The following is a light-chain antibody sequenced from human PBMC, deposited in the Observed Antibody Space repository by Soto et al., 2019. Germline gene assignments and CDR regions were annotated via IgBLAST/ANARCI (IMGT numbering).Light chain of an antibody. J-gene: IGKJ1*01. CDR3: QQYSGSPGT. CDR2: AAS. Sequence: EIVLTQSPGTLSLSPGERATLSCRASQSVSSSYLAWYQQKPGQAPRLLIYAASSRATGIPDRFSGSGSGTDFTLTISRLEPEEFAVYYCQQYSGSPGTFGQRTKVEIK. CDR1: QSVSSSY. V-gene: IGKV3-20*01.